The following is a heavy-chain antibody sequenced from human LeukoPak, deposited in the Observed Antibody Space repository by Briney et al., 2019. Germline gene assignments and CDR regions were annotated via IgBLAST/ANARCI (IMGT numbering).Heavy chain of an antibody. V-gene: IGHV3-74*01. CDR3: ARAQAVTGTGGSDP. D-gene: IGHD6-19*01. CDR1: GFTFSNYW. J-gene: IGHJ5*02. Sequence: PGGSLRLSCAASGFTFSNYWMHWVRQAPGKGLVWVSRINTAGNSTSYADSVKGRFTISRNNAKNTLYLQMKSLRDGDAAVYYCARAQAVTGTGGSDPWGQGTLVTVSS. CDR2: INTAGNST.